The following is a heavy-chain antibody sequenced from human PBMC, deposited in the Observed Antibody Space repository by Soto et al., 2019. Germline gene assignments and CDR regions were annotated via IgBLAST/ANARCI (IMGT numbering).Heavy chain of an antibody. CDR3: ARDQIAARYYYGMDV. J-gene: IGHJ6*02. Sequence: SETLSLTCTVSGGSISSGGYYWSWIRQRPGKGLEWIGYIYYSGSTYYNPSLKSRVTISVDTSKNQFSLKLSSVTAADTAVYYCARDQIAARYYYGMDVWGQGTTVTVSS. CDR1: GGSISSGGYY. V-gene: IGHV4-31*03. CDR2: IYYSGST. D-gene: IGHD6-6*01.